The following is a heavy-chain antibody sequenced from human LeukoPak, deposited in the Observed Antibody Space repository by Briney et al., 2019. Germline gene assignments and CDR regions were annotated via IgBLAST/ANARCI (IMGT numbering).Heavy chain of an antibody. Sequence: PGGSLRLSCAASGFTFNTYSMNWVRQAPGKGLEWVAHISSSSSTIYYADSVKGRFTISRDNAKTSLYLQMNSLRDEDTAMYYCAGVEQKPRAVCGMDVWGQGTTVTVSS. J-gene: IGHJ6*02. CDR3: AGVEQKPRAVCGMDV. V-gene: IGHV3-48*02. CDR2: ISSSSSTI. CDR1: GFTFNTYS. D-gene: IGHD6-13*01.